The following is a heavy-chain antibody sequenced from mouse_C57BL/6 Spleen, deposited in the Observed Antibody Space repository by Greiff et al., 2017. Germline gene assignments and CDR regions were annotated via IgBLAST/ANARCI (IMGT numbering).Heavy chain of an antibody. V-gene: IGHV1-15*01. D-gene: IGHD4-1*01. CDR3: TRTGTVY. J-gene: IGHJ2*01. CDR1: GYTFTDYE. Sequence: VQLQESGAELVRPGASVTLSCKASGYTFTDYEMHWVKQTPVHGLEWIGAIDPETGGTAYNQKFKGKAILTADKSSSTAYMELRSLTSEDSAVYYCTRTGTVYWGQGTTLTVSS. CDR2: IDPETGGT.